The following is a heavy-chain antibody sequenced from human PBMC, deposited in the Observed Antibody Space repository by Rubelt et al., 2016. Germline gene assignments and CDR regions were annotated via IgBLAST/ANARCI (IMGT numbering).Heavy chain of an antibody. Sequence: QVQLVQSGAEVKKPGASVKVSCKASGYTFTSYGISWVRQAPGQGLEWKGWISAYNGNTNYAQKLQGRVTMTTDTSTSTAYMELRSLRSDDTAVYYCARDRIRIAARQGWYFDLWGRGTLVTVSS. D-gene: IGHD6-6*01. CDR3: ARDRIRIAARQGWYFDL. J-gene: IGHJ2*01. CDR1: GYTFTSYG. V-gene: IGHV1-18*01. CDR2: ISAYNGNT.